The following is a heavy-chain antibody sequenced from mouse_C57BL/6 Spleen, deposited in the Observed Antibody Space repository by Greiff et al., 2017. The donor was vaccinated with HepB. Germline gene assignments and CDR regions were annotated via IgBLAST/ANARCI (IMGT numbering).Heavy chain of an antibody. Sequence: EVQVVESGGGLVQPKGSLKLSCAASGFTFNTYAMHWVRQAPGKGLEWVARIRSKSSNYATYYADSVKDRFTISRDDSQSMLYLQMNNLKTEDTAMYYGVRCNYYGSSSFAYWGQGTLVTVSA. CDR2: IRSKSSNYAT. CDR3: VRCNYYGSSSFAY. D-gene: IGHD1-1*01. CDR1: GFTFNTYA. V-gene: IGHV10-3*01. J-gene: IGHJ3*01.